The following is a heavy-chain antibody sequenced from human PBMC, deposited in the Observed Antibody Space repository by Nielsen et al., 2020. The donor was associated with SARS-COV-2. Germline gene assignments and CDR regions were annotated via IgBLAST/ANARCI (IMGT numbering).Heavy chain of an antibody. CDR1: GFSFSGYA. V-gene: IGHV3-23*01. CDR3: ARSTPYGTTWYGALDS. D-gene: IGHD6-13*01. Sequence: GESLKISCRASGFSFSGYAMSWVRQAPGKGLEWVSALSGRGVTHYADFVKGRFTTSTDTSRTTLYLQMTSLRAEDTAIYYCARSTPYGTTWYGALDSWGQGTLVSVSS. J-gene: IGHJ4*02. CDR2: LSGRGVT.